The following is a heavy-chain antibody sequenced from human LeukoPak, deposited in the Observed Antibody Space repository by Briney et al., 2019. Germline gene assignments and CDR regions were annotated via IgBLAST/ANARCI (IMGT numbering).Heavy chain of an antibody. CDR1: GGSFSGYY. CDR3: ARGRQEVSMIVVVMTAVSYYLDV. V-gene: IGHV4-34*01. Sequence: SGTLSLTCAVYGGSFSGYYWTWIRQAPGKGLEWIGEINPSGRISYNPSLKSRLTISVDASKNQFSLNLRSLAAADTAVYYCARGRQEVSMIVVVMTAVSYYLDVWGKGTTVTVS. J-gene: IGHJ6*03. CDR2: INPSGRI. D-gene: IGHD3-22*01.